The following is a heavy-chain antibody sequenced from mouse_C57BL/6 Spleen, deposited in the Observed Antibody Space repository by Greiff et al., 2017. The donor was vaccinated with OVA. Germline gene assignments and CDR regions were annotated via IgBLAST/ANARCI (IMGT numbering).Heavy chain of an antibody. D-gene: IGHD5-1*01. V-gene: IGHV1-15*01. CDR3: TRGSRCAY. CDR1: GYTFTDYE. J-gene: IGHJ3*01. CDR2: IDPETGGT. Sequence: VKLQESGAELVRPGASVTLSCKASGYTFTDYEMHWVKQTHVHGLEWIGDIDPETGGTAYNQKFKGKAILTADKSSRTAYMELRSLTSEDSAVYYCTRGSRCAYWGQGTLVTVSA.